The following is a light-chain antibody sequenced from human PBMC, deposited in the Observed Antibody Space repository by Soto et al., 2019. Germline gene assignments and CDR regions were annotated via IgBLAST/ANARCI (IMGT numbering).Light chain of an antibody. CDR3: QQYNTWPPT. CDR2: GAS. Sequence: EIVMTQSPATVSVSPGERVTLSCRASQSVSSNLAWYQQKPGQAPRLLISGASTRATGVPARFSGSGPGTEFTLTISSLQAEDFAIYYCQQYNTWPPTCGQGTKVEI. J-gene: IGKJ1*01. V-gene: IGKV3-15*01. CDR1: QSVSSN.